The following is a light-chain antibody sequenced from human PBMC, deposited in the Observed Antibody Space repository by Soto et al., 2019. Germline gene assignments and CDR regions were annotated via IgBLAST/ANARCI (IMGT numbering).Light chain of an antibody. V-gene: IGLV2-14*01. J-gene: IGLJ2*01. CDR3: SSYTTSTTLSGVV. CDR1: SSDVGGYNY. CDR2: DVS. Sequence: QSVLTQPASVSGSPGQSITISCTGTSSDVGGYNYVSCYQQHPGKAPKLMIYDVSNRPSGVSNRFSGSKSGNTASLTISALQAEDEADYDCSSYTTSTTLSGVVFGGGTKLTVL.